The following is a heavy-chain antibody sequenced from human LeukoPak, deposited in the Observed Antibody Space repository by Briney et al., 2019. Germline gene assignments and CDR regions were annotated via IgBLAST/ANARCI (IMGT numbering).Heavy chain of an antibody. J-gene: IGHJ4*02. Sequence: PGGSLRLSCAASGFTFSSYAMHWVRQAPGKGLEWVAVISYDGNNKYYADSVKGRFTISRDNYKNTVYLQMNSLRAEDTAVYYCARDSGGYFDYWGQGTLVTVSS. D-gene: IGHD3-10*01. CDR1: GFTFSSYA. CDR3: ARDSGGYFDY. CDR2: ISYDGNNK. V-gene: IGHV3-30-3*01.